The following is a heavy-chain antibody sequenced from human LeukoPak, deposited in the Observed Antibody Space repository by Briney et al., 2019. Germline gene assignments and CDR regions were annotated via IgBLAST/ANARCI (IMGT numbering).Heavy chain of an antibody. Sequence: SETLSLTCTVSGGSIGHNYWPWIRQPPGKELEDIGYIYYTGCTNYNPSLKSRVTISVDTSKNQFSLTLSSVAAADTAVYFCAKYGNSGWVIGYWGQGTLVTVSS. CDR3: AKYGNSGWVIGY. D-gene: IGHD6-19*01. J-gene: IGHJ4*02. CDR2: IYYTGCT. CDR1: GGSIGHNY. V-gene: IGHV4-59*08.